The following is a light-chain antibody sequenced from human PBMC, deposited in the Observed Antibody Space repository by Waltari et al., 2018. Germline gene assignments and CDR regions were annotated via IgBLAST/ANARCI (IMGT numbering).Light chain of an antibody. J-gene: IGLJ2*01. CDR3: SSYAXXXXXX. Sequence: SALTXPXXXSGSPXQSVTISXPGPSSDVGGYNYVSWYQQHPGKAPQLVIYEVSKRPSXXXXXXXXSXSGNTASLTVSXXXAEDEAXYYCSSYAXXXXXXFGGXTKLTV. CDR1: SSDVGGYNY. CDR2: EVS. V-gene: IGLV2-8*01.